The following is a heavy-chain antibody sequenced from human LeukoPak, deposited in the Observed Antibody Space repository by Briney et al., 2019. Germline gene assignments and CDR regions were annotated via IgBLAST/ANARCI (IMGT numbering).Heavy chain of an antibody. CDR3: AKRYSDGGFDP. CDR2: ISGETNNT. Sequence: PGGSLRLSCVASGLTFSNSAMTWVRQGPGKGLEWVSSISGETNNTYYSDSVKGRFTVSRDNSKNTVFLQMSDLTIEDTAIYYCAKRYSDGGFDPWGQGTLVTVSS. J-gene: IGHJ5*02. D-gene: IGHD3-10*01. CDR1: GLTFSNSA. V-gene: IGHV3-23*01.